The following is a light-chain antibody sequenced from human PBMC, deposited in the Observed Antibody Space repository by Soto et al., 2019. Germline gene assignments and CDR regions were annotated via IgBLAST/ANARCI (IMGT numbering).Light chain of an antibody. CDR2: EVS. CDR1: SSDVGVYNY. V-gene: IGLV2-8*01. J-gene: IGLJ2*01. CDR3: SSFAGNNNLA. Sequence: QSALTQPPSASGSPGQSVTISCTGTSSDVGVYNYVSWYQQHPGKAPKLMIYEVSKRPSGVPDRFSGSKSGTTASLTVSGLQAEDEADYYCSSFAGNNNLAFGGGTKLTVL.